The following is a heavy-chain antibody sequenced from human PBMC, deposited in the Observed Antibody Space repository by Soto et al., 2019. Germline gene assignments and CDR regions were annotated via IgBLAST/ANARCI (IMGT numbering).Heavy chain of an antibody. V-gene: IGHV1-18*01. CDR2: ISPYNGNT. D-gene: IGHD6-6*01. CDR3: ARVTQGWSSSEYFQH. Sequence: ASVKVSCKASGYTFTNYYGISWVRQAPGQGLEWMGWISPYNGNTNYAQNFQGRVTMTTDTSTSTAYMELRSLRSDDTAVYYCARVTQGWSSSEYFQHWGQGTLVTVSS. CDR1: GYTFTNYYG. J-gene: IGHJ1*01.